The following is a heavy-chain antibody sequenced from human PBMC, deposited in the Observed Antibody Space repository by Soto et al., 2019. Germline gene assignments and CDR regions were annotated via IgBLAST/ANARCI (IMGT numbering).Heavy chain of an antibody. CDR2: ISTYNGNT. J-gene: IGHJ4*02. Sequence: ASVKVSCKASGYTFTSSGVSWVRQAPGQGLEWMGWISTYNGNTNYAQKVQGRVTMTTDTSTTTAYMGLRSLRSDDTAVYYCARAMYYYDSSGYWSNPGYFDFWGQRTLFTVSS. D-gene: IGHD3-22*01. CDR3: ARAMYYYDSSGYWSNPGYFDF. V-gene: IGHV1-18*01. CDR1: GYTFTSSG.